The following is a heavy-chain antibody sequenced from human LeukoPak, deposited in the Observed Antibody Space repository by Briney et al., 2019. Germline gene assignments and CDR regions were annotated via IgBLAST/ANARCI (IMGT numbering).Heavy chain of an antibody. J-gene: IGHJ4*02. Sequence: SETLSLTCAVSGGSISSSNWWSWVRQPPVKGLEWIDEMNHSGSTNYNPSLKSRVTISVDTSKNQFSLKLSSVTAADTAVYYCARHSPIAAAFDYWGQGTLVTVSS. CDR1: GGSISSSNW. CDR2: MNHSGST. CDR3: ARHSPIAAAFDY. D-gene: IGHD6-13*01. V-gene: IGHV4-4*02.